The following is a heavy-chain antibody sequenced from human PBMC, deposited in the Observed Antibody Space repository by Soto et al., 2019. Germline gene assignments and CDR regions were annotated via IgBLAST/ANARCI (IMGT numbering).Heavy chain of an antibody. Sequence: QVQLVESGGGVVQPGRSLRLSCAASGFTFSSYAMHWVRQAPGKGLEWVAVISYDGSNKYYADSVKGRFTISRDNSKNTPYLQMNSLRAKDTAVYYCASGGSGWCKDGMDVWGQGTTVTVSS. V-gene: IGHV3-30-3*01. CDR1: GFTFSSYA. CDR3: ASGGSGWCKDGMDV. J-gene: IGHJ6*02. CDR2: ISYDGSNK. D-gene: IGHD6-19*01.